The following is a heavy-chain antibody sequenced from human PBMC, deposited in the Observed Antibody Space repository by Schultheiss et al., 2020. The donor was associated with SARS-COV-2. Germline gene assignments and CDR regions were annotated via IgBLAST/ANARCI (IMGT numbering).Heavy chain of an antibody. Sequence: SQTLSLTCTVSGGSISSGGYYWSWIRQHPGKGLEWIGYIYYSGSTYYNPSLKSRVTISVDTSKNQFSLKLSSVTAADTAVYYCGSGSAWQVLIGYWGRGTLVTVSS. CDR3: GSGSAWQVLIGY. J-gene: IGHJ4*02. D-gene: IGHD6-19*01. CDR2: IYYSGST. CDR1: GGSISSGGYY. V-gene: IGHV4-31*03.